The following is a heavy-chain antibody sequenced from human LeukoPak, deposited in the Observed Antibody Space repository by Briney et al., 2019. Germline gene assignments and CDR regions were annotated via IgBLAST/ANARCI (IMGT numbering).Heavy chain of an antibody. CDR1: GFTFSNYA. CDR2: ISDSGDST. D-gene: IGHD3-10*01. V-gene: IGHV3-23*01. Sequence: GGSLRLSCAASGFTFSNYAMSWVRQAPGKGLEWVSVISDSGDSTYYADSVKGRFTISRDNFQNTVYLQMNGLRVEDTAVYYCAKDRTSLMVRGPFGYWSQGTLVTVSS. J-gene: IGHJ4*02. CDR3: AKDRTSLMVRGPFGY.